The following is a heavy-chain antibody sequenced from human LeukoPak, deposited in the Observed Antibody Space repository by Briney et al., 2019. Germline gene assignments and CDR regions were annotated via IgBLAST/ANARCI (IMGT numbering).Heavy chain of an antibody. Sequence: PGESLRISCKGSGYNFTKFWLGWVRQMPGKGLEWMGIIFPSDSDTRYSPSFEGQVTISADKSLSTAYLQWTSLKVSDTAMYYCAVTALDNWFDHWGQGTLVTASS. CDR2: IFPSDSDT. J-gene: IGHJ5*02. V-gene: IGHV5-51*01. D-gene: IGHD2-21*02. CDR1: GYNFTKFW. CDR3: AVTALDNWFDH.